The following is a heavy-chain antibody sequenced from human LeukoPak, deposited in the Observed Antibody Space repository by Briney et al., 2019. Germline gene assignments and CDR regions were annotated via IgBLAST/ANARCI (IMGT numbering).Heavy chain of an antibody. J-gene: IGHJ6*03. CDR2: ISYDGSNK. CDR3: ARVMEDIVVVPAAILLSHYYYFMDV. CDR1: GFTFSSYA. Sequence: GRSLRLSCAASGFTFSSYAMHWVRQAPGKGLEWVAVISYDGSNKYYADSVKGRFTISRDNSKNTLYLQMNSLRAEDTAVYYCARVMEDIVVVPAAILLSHYYYFMDVWGKGTSVTVSS. D-gene: IGHD2-2*02. V-gene: IGHV3-30-3*01.